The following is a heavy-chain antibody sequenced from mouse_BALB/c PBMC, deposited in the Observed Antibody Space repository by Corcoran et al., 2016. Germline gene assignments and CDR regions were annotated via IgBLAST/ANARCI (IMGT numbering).Heavy chain of an antibody. CDR2: ILHGSGST. J-gene: IGHJ3*01. D-gene: IGHD1-2*01. CDR1: GYTFSSYG. Sequence: QVQLQQSGAELMKPGASVKISCKATGYTFSSYGIEWVKQRPGHGLEWIGEILHGSGSTNYNEKFKGKATFTADTSSNTAYMQLSSLTSEDSAVYYWSIWGTTAPWLAYWGQGTLVTVSA. CDR3: SIWGTTAPWLAY. V-gene: IGHV1-9*01.